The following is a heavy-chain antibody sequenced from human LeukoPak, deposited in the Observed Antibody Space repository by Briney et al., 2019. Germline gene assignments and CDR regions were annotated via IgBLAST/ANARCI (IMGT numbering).Heavy chain of an antibody. J-gene: IGHJ5*02. Sequence: PGGSLRLSCAASEFPFSAYAMTWVRQAPGKGLEWVSAISGSGGSTYYADSVKGRFTISRDNSKNTLYLQMNSLRAEDTAVYYCAKNYGSGSYQEFDPWGQGTLVTVSS. V-gene: IGHV3-23*01. CDR3: AKNYGSGSYQEFDP. CDR1: EFPFSAYA. D-gene: IGHD3-10*01. CDR2: ISGSGGST.